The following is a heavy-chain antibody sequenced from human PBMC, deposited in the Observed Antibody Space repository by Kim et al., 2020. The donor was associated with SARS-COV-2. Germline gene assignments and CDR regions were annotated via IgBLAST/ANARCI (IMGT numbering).Heavy chain of an antibody. Sequence: YSPSFQGPVTISADKSISTAYLQWSSLKASDTAMYYCARPNTAPYWYFDLWGRGTLVTVSS. CDR3: ARPNTAPYWYFDL. V-gene: IGHV5-10-1*01. J-gene: IGHJ2*01. D-gene: IGHD5-18*01.